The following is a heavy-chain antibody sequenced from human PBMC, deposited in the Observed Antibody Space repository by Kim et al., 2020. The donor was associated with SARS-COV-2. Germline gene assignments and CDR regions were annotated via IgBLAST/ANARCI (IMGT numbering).Heavy chain of an antibody. J-gene: IGHJ5*02. CDR3: ARDTYRGGQQPNWFDP. Sequence: SLKSRVTISVDTSKNQFSLKLSSVTAADTAVYYCARDTYRGGQQPNWFDPWGQGTLVTVSS. D-gene: IGHD6-13*01. V-gene: IGHV4-59*12.